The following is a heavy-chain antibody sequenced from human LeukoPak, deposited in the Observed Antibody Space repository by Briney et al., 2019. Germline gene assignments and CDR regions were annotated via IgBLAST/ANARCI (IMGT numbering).Heavy chain of an antibody. J-gene: IGHJ5*02. CDR1: GFTFSSYW. CDR2: IYGDGSST. CDR3: ARGIDYYASGSSDWFDP. Sequence: RGSLRLSCAASGFTFSSYWMHWVRQAPGKGLVWVSRIYGDGSSTSYADSVKGRFTISRDNAKNTVYLQMDSLRAEDAAVYYCARGIDYYASGSSDWFDPWGQGTLGTVSP. D-gene: IGHD3-10*01. V-gene: IGHV3-74*01.